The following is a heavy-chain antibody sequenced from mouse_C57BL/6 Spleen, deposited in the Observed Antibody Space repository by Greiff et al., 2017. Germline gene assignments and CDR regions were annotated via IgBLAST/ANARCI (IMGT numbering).Heavy chain of an antibody. V-gene: IGHV1-42*01. J-gene: IGHJ2*01. Sequence: EVKLQQPGPELVKPGASVKISCKASGYSFTGYYMNWVKQSPEKSLEWIGEINPSTGGTTYNQKFKAKATLTVDKSSSTAYMQLKSLTSDDSAVYYCARGGDGNYPYYFDYWGQGTTLTVSS. CDR2: INPSTGGT. CDR1: GYSFTGYY. CDR3: ARGGDGNYPYYFDY. D-gene: IGHD2-1*01.